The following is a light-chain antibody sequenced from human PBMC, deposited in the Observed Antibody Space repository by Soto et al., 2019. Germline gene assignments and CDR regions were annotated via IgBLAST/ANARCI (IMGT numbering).Light chain of an antibody. CDR2: GAS. Sequence: RQSPATLSVSPGERATLSCRASQSVGSNLAWYQQRPGQAPRLLIYGASTRATGIPARFSGSGSGTGFTLTISGLQSEDFAVYYCQQYIEWWTFGQGTKVDIK. J-gene: IGKJ1*01. V-gene: IGKV3-15*01. CDR1: QSVGSN. CDR3: QQYIEWWT.